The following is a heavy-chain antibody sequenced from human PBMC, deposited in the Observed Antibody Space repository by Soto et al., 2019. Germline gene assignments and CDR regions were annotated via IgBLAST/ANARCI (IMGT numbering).Heavy chain of an antibody. J-gene: IGHJ4*02. CDR3: ARGLGGVQDY. D-gene: IGHD2-8*01. Sequence: ASMKVSCKASGYTFTSYAIHWVRQAPGQRVEWKGRINTGNAKKKKSQKIQSKDTITRDKSANTAYKEMSSQKNEDTAVYYCARGLGGVQDYWGQGTLVTVSS. CDR1: GYTFTSYA. CDR2: INTGNAKK. V-gene: IGHV1-3*04.